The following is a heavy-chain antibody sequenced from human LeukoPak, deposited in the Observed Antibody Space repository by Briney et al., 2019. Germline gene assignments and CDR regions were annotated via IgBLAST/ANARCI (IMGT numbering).Heavy chain of an antibody. CDR1: GFTFSSYG. V-gene: IGHV3-33*01. D-gene: IGHD3-3*01. CDR3: ARDRVRDRYYYYGMDV. J-gene: IGHJ6*02. CDR2: IWYDGSNK. Sequence: PGGSLRLSCAASGFTFSSYGMHWVRQAPGKGLEWVAVIWYDGSNKCYADSVKGRFTISRDNSKNTLYLQMNSLRAEDTAVYYCARDRVRDRYYYYGMDVWGQGTTVTVSS.